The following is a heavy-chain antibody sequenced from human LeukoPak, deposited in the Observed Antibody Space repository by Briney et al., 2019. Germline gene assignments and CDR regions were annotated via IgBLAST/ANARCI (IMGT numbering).Heavy chain of an antibody. V-gene: IGHV3-23*01. CDR2: ISGSGGST. CDR1: GLTFSSYA. CDR3: AKVPYYYDSSGYYYPVPYYFDY. J-gene: IGHJ4*02. D-gene: IGHD3-22*01. Sequence: GGSLRLSCAASGLTFSSYAMSWVRQAPGKGLEWVSAISGSGGSTYYADSVKGRFTISRDNSKNTLYLQMNSLRAEDTAVYYCAKVPYYYDSSGYYYPVPYYFDYWGQGTLVTVSS.